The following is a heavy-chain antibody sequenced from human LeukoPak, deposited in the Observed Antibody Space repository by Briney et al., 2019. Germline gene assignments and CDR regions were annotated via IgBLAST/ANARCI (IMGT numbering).Heavy chain of an antibody. D-gene: IGHD2-21*02. V-gene: IGHV3-21*01. CDR2: LSSSSSYI. J-gene: IGHJ2*01. CDR1: GFTFSSYS. CDR3: ARENLPVVVTAIRVDWYFDL. Sequence: PGGSLRLSFAASGFTFSSYSMNWVRQAPGKGRGWGSSLSSSSSYIYYADSVKGRFTISRDNDKNSLYLQMNSLRAEDTAVYYCARENLPVVVTAIRVDWYFDLWGRGTLVTVSS.